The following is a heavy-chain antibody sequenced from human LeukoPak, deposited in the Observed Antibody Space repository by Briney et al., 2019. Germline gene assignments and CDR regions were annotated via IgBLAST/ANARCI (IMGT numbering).Heavy chain of an antibody. CDR3: VFEGRADAFVI. V-gene: IGHV3-30*03. J-gene: IGHJ3*02. D-gene: IGHD3-10*01. Sequence: GGSLRLSCAASGFTFSSYGMHWVRQAPGKGLEWVAVISYDGSNKYYADSVKGRFTISRDNSKNTLYLQMNSLRAEDTAVYYCVFEGRADAFVIWGQGTMVTVSS. CDR2: ISYDGSNK. CDR1: GFTFSSYG.